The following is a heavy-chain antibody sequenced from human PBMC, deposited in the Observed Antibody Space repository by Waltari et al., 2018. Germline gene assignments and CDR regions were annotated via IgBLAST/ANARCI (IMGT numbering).Heavy chain of an antibody. CDR2: LHHSGST. V-gene: IGHV4-38-2*02. CDR3: AKRGGTSPFGY. Sequence: QVQLQESGPGLVRPSETLSLTCSVSGFSIRSGDYWGWLRHPPGKGLEWIATLHHSGSTYYSPSLKSRATISVDTSKNQFSLKMTSVTATDTAVYYCAKRGGTSPFGYWGQGTLVTVSS. J-gene: IGHJ4*02. D-gene: IGHD3-10*01. CDR1: GFSIRSGDY.